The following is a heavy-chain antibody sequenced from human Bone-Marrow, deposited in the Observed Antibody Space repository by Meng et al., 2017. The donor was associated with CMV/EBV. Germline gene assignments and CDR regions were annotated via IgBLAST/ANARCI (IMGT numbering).Heavy chain of an antibody. J-gene: IGHJ3*02. CDR2: INWNGGST. D-gene: IGHD3-22*01. CDR3: ARVINYYDSSGHNDDAFDI. CDR1: GFTFDDYG. Sequence: GESLKISCAASGFTFDDYGMSWVRQAPGKGLEWVSGINWNGGSTGYADSVKGRFTISRDNAKNSLYLQMNSLRAEDTALYHCARVINYYDSSGHNDDAFDIWGQGTMVTVSS. V-gene: IGHV3-20*01.